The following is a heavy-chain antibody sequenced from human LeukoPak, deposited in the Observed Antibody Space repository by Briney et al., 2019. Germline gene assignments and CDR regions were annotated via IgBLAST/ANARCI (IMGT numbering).Heavy chain of an antibody. V-gene: IGHV3-23*01. J-gene: IGHJ4*02. CDR3: AKWGAQSGSYRVVDC. Sequence: GGTLRLSCAASGITFRRYAMSWVRQGRGKGLEWVSDINGDGGSTYYADSVKGRFTISRDNSNNTLFLQMHSLRVEDTSVYYCAKWGAQSGSYRVVDCWGGGTLVTVSS. D-gene: IGHD3-10*01. CDR2: INGDGGST. CDR1: GITFRRYA.